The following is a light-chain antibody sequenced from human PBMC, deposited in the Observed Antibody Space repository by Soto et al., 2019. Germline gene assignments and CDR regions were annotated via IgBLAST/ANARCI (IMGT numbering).Light chain of an antibody. CDR3: SSFTGSSYV. J-gene: IGLJ1*01. Sequence: QSALTQPASVSGSPGQSITISCTGTSSDVGNNNHVSWYQQNPGKAPKVMICDVTNRPSGVSNRFSGSKSGNTASLTISGLQAEDEADYYCSSFTGSSYVFGTGTKLTVL. V-gene: IGLV2-14*01. CDR1: SSDVGNNNH. CDR2: DVT.